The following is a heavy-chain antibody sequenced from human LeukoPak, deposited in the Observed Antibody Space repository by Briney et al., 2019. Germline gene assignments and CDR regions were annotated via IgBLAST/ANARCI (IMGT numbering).Heavy chain of an antibody. J-gene: IGHJ4*02. CDR3: AKDRGSGSYFDY. Sequence: GRSLRLSCEASGFTFSSYAMSWVRQAPGKGLEWVSAISGSGGSTYYADSVKGRFTISRDNSKNTLYLQMNSLRAEDTAVYYCAKDRGSGSYFDYWGQGTLVTVSS. D-gene: IGHD1-26*01. CDR2: ISGSGGST. CDR1: GFTFSSYA. V-gene: IGHV3-23*01.